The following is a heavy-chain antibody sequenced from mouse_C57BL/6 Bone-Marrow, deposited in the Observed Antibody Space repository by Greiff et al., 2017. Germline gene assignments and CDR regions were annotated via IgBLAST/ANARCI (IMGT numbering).Heavy chain of an antibody. CDR1: GYTFTSYG. J-gene: IGHJ1*03. V-gene: IGHV1-81*01. Sequence: QVQLKQSGAELARPGASVKLSCKASGYTFTSYGISWVKQRTGQGLEWIGEIYPRSGNTYYNEKFKGKATLTADKSSSTAYMELRSLTSEDSAVYFCARNGATVVARYFDVWGTGTTVTVSS. CDR3: ARNGATVVARYFDV. D-gene: IGHD1-1*01. CDR2: IYPRSGNT.